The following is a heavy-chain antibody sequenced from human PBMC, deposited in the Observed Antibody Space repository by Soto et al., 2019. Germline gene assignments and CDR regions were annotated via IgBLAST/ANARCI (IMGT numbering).Heavy chain of an antibody. D-gene: IGHD3-22*01. J-gene: IGHJ4*02. V-gene: IGHV4-31*03. CDR2: IPYSGST. Sequence: LSLTCTVSGGSISSGGYYWSWIRQHPGKGLEWIGYIPYSGSTYYNPSLESRVTISVDTSKNQFSLKLSSVTAADTAVYYCARDALSRDSIWGQGTLVTVSS. CDR3: ARDALSRDSI. CDR1: GGSISSGGYY.